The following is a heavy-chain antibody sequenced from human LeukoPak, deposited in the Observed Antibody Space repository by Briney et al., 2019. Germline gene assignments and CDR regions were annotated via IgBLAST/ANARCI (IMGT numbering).Heavy chain of an antibody. CDR1: GGSIRSSSYY. Sequence: SETLSLTCTVSGGSIRSSSYYWGWIRQPPGKGLEWIGSIYHSGSTYYDASLKSRGTISVDTSKNQFSLKLNSVTAADTAVYFCARQVVAVAGTGYFDYWGQGTLVTVSS. CDR3: ARQVVAVAGTGYFDY. J-gene: IGHJ4*02. D-gene: IGHD6-19*01. CDR2: IYHSGST. V-gene: IGHV4-39*01.